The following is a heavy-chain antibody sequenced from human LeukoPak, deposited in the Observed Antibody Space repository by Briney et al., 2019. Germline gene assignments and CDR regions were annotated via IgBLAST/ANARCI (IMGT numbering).Heavy chain of an antibody. CDR1: GFTFSSYG. CDR2: ISYDGSNK. J-gene: IGHJ4*02. D-gene: IGHD2-2*01. CDR3: AKSNGGSTGGYFDY. V-gene: IGHV3-30*18. Sequence: GGSLRLSCAASGFTFSSYGMHWVRQAPGKGLEWVAVISYDGSNKYYADSVKGRFTISRDNSKNTLYLQMNSLRAEDTAVYYCAKSNGGSTGGYFDYWGQGTLVTVSS.